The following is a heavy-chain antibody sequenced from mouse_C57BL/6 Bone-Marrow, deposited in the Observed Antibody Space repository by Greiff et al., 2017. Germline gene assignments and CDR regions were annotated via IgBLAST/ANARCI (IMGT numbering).Heavy chain of an antibody. CDR3: ARGGGSSYYYFDY. J-gene: IGHJ2*01. CDR1: GFNIKDYY. Sequence: VQLKQSGAELVKPGASVKLSCTASGFNIKDYYMHWVKQRTEQGLEWIGRIDPEDGETKYAPNFQGKATITADTSSNTAYLQLSSLTSEDTAVYYCARGGGSSYYYFDYWGQGTTLTVSS. D-gene: IGHD1-1*01. CDR2: IDPEDGET. V-gene: IGHV14-2*01.